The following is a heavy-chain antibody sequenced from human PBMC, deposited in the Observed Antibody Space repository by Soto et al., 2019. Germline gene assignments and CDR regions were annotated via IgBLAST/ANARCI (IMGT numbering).Heavy chain of an antibody. D-gene: IGHD1-26*01. CDR3: MRHSAKIETSVGPRRFDY. Sequence: VESLKISCDASGDTFTNYWIGGVRQMPWTGLEWMGIIYHRDSDTRYSPSFQDQVTMSVDKSIGTAYLQWSSLKASDTAMYYCMRHSAKIETSVGPRRFDYWVQGTLFTVS. CDR2: IYHRDSDT. CDR1: GDTFTNYW. V-gene: IGHV5-51*01. J-gene: IGHJ4*02.